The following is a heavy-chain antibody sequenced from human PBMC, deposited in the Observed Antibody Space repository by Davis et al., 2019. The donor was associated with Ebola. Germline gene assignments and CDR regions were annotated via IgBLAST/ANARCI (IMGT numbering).Heavy chain of an antibody. Sequence: MPSETLSLTCTVSGYSISSGYYWGWIRQPPGKRLEWIGSIYPSGNTYYNPSLKSRVTISVDTSKNQFSLRLSTVTAADTAVYYCVRANYDVLTGPRWLDPWGQGILVTVSS. CDR3: VRANYDVLTGPRWLDP. CDR2: IYPSGNT. D-gene: IGHD3-9*01. J-gene: IGHJ5*02. V-gene: IGHV4-38-2*02. CDR1: GYSISSGYY.